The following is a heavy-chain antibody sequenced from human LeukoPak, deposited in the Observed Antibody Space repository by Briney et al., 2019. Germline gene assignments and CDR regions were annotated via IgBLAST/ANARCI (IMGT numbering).Heavy chain of an antibody. CDR1: GYTFTSYD. J-gene: IGHJ5*02. Sequence: ASVKVSCKASGYTFTSYDINWVRQATGQGLEWMGWMNPNSDNAGYAQKFQGRVTMTRNTSISTAYMELSNLRPEDTAVYYCAKDGSGTYWAYYNWFDPWGQGTLVTVSS. CDR3: AKDGSGTYWAYYNWFDP. V-gene: IGHV1-8*01. CDR2: MNPNSDNA. D-gene: IGHD3-10*01.